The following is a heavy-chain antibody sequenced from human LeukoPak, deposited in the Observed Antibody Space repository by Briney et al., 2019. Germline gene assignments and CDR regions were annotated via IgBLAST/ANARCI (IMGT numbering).Heavy chain of an antibody. V-gene: IGHV3-53*01. CDR1: GFSVSTNY. CDR2: IYSGGST. Sequence: GGSLRLSCAASGFSVSTNYISWVRQAPGKGLEWVSVIYSGGSTKYADSVKARFTISRDNSKNTVYLQMNSLRAEGTAVYYCARATLDNWGQGTLVTVSS. CDR3: ARATLDN. J-gene: IGHJ4*02.